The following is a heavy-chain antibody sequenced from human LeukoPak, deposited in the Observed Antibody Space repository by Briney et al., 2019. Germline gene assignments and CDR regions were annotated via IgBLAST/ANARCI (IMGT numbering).Heavy chain of an antibody. CDR2: IYSSGST. V-gene: IGHV4-59*01. J-gene: IGHJ6*02. CDR3: ARLDV. Sequence: SETLSLTCTVSGGSINGYYWSWIRQPPGKGLEWIGYIYSSGSTNYNPSLQSRVTISVDTSKNQFSLKLSSVTAADTAVYYCARLDVWGQGTTVIVSS. CDR1: GGSINGYY.